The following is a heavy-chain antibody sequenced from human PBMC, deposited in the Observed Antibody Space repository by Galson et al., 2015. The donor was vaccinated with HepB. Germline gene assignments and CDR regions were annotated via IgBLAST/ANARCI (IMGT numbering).Heavy chain of an antibody. CDR1: GFTVSNNY. CDR3: ARVIKDKAGAEYFQH. J-gene: IGHJ1*01. Sequence: SLRLSCAASGFTVSNNYMTWVRQAPGKGLEWVSVIYSGGSTYYADSVKGRFTISRDNSKNTLYLQMDSLRAEDTAVYYCARVIKDKAGAEYFQHWGQGTLVTVSS. V-gene: IGHV3-53*01. CDR2: IYSGGST.